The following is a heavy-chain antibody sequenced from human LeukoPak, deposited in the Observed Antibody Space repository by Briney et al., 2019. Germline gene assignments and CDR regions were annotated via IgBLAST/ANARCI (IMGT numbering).Heavy chain of an antibody. D-gene: IGHD3-10*01. CDR2: INHSGST. Sequence: PSETLSLTCAVYGGSFSGYYWSWIRQPPGKGLEWIGEINHSGSTNYNPSLKSRVAISVDTSKNQFSLKLSSVTAADTAVYYCARAVRRDYYGSGGYLYYFDYWGQGTLVTVSS. J-gene: IGHJ4*02. CDR3: ARAVRRDYYGSGGYLYYFDY. CDR1: GGSFSGYY. V-gene: IGHV4-34*01.